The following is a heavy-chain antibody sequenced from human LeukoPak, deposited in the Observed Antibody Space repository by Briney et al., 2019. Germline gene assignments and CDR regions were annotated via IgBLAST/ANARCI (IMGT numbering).Heavy chain of an antibody. Sequence: GGSLRLSCTASGFTFSSYAMNWVRQVPGKGLEWVSGIGAGGTFTYYADSVKGRFTIFRDNSRNTLYLQMNSLRANDTAVYYCAKDLDYTTYEYYFDYWGQGTLVTVSS. V-gene: IGHV3-23*01. CDR1: GFTFSSYA. CDR3: AKDLDYTTYEYYFDY. D-gene: IGHD4-11*01. J-gene: IGHJ4*02. CDR2: IGAGGTFT.